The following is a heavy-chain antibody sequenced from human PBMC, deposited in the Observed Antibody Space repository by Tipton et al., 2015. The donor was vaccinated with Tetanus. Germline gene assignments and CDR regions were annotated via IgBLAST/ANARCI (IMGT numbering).Heavy chain of an antibody. CDR2: IYYSGGT. J-gene: IGHJ4*02. CDR1: GGSVSSGSYN. D-gene: IGHD3-10*01. Sequence: LRLSCTVSGGSVSSGSYNWSWLRPPPGKGLESTGNIYYSGGTNYNPSLKSRVTISVDTSKNQFSLKLSSVTAADTAVYYCARGGFVEFPDCCGQGTLVTVSS. V-gene: IGHV4-61*01. CDR3: ARGGFVEFPDC.